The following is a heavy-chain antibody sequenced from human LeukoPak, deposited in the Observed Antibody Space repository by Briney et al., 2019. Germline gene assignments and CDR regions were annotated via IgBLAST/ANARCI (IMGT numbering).Heavy chain of an antibody. CDR2: ISWNSGSI. CDR3: AKSRDGYNGVYYFDY. J-gene: IGHJ4*02. D-gene: IGHD5-24*01. Sequence: GGSLRLSCAASGFTFDDYAMHWVRQAPGKGLEWVSGISWNSGSIGYADSVKGRFTISRDNAKNTLYLQMNSLRAEDTAVYYCAKSRDGYNGVYYFDYWGQGTLVTVSS. V-gene: IGHV3-9*01. CDR1: GFTFDDYA.